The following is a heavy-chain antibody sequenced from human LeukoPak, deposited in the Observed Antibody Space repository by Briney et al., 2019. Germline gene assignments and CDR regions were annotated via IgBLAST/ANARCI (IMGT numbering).Heavy chain of an antibody. D-gene: IGHD1-14*01. CDR3: AREATTEDYYYYYMDV. V-gene: IGHV3-30*02. CDR2: IQYDGSRI. CDR1: GFTYSHYG. Sequence: GGSLRLSCVASGFTYSHYGMHWVRQAPGKGLEWVACIQYDGSRICYADPVKGRVTISRDNSKNILYLQMNSLRTADTHVYYCAREATTEDYYYYYMDVWGKGTTVTVSS. J-gene: IGHJ6*03.